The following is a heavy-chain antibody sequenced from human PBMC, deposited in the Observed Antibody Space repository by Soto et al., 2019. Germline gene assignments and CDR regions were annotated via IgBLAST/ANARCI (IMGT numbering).Heavy chain of an antibody. CDR2: ISSSGSTI. D-gene: IGHD4-4*01. J-gene: IGHJ5*02. V-gene: IGHV3-11*01. CDR1: GFTFSDYY. CDR3: ARFDFDYRGTNWFDP. Sequence: PGGSLRLSCAASGFTFSDYYMSWIRQAPGKGLEWVSYISSSGSTIYYADSVKGRFTISRDNAKNSLYLQMNSLRAEDTAVYYCARFDFDYRGTNWFDPWGQGTLVTVSS.